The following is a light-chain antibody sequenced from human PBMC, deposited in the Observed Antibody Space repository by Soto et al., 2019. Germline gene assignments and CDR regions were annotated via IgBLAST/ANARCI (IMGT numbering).Light chain of an antibody. CDR3: NSYAGSSNYV. Sequence: QSALPQPPSASGSPGQSVTISCTGTSSDVGDYNYVSWYQQHPGKAPKLMIYEVSKRPSGVPDRFSGSKSGSTASLTVSGLQAEDEADYFCNSYAGSSNYVFGTGTKVTVL. J-gene: IGLJ1*01. CDR1: SSDVGDYNY. CDR2: EVS. V-gene: IGLV2-8*01.